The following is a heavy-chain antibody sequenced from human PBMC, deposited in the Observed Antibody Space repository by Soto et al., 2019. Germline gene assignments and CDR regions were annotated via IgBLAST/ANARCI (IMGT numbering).Heavy chain of an antibody. CDR3: AGGEQDGGKIFDF. CDR2: TYYRSKWYY. V-gene: IGHV6-1*01. J-gene: IGHJ4*01. Sequence: SQTLSLTCAITGDSVSSNSAGWSWVRQSPSRGLEWLGRTYYRSKWYYEYAVSVRGRITINPDTSKNQYSLQLNSVTPEDTAVYFCAGGEQDGGKIFDFWGQGTLVTVSS. D-gene: IGHD2-15*01. CDR1: GDSVSSNSAG.